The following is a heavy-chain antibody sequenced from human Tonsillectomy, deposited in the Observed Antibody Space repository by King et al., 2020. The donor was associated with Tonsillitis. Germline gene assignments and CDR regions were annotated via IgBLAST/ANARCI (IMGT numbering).Heavy chain of an antibody. Sequence: QLQLQESGSGLVKPSQTLSLTCAVSGGPIRRGGYSWNWIRQAPGKGLEWIGYSYHSGNTYYNPSLKSRVTISVDRSKSQFSLKLSSVTAADTAVYYCARSCDLDGYASYFDYWGQGTLVTVSS. D-gene: IGHD5-24*01. CDR2: SYHSGNT. CDR3: ARSCDLDGYASYFDY. V-gene: IGHV4-30-2*01. CDR1: GGPIRRGGYS. J-gene: IGHJ4*02.